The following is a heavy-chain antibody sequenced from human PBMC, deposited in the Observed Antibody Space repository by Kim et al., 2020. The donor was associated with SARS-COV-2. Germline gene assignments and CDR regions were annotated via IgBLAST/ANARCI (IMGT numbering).Heavy chain of an antibody. CDR1: GGSFSGYY. CDR2: INHSGST. Sequence: SETLSLTCAVYGGSFSGYYWSWIRQPPGKGLEWIGEINHSGSTNYNPSLKSRVTISVDTSKNQFSLKLSSVTAADTAVYYCARSWAIVVVPAAESVWFDPWGQGTLVTVSS. D-gene: IGHD2-2*01. V-gene: IGHV4-34*01. J-gene: IGHJ5*02. CDR3: ARSWAIVVVPAAESVWFDP.